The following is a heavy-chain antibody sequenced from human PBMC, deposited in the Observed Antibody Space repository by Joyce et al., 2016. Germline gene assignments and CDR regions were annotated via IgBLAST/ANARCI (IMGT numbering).Heavy chain of an antibody. CDR1: GFTFNGYA. J-gene: IGHJ4*02. CDR3: ARSPSNSWHTFDS. V-gene: IGHV3-30-3*01. Sequence: QVQLVESGGGVAQPGRSLRLSCAASGFTFNGYAKQWVRQTPGTGLECVAVISPDGSKKFYSDSVKDRFIISRDNSNKMVFVQMNSLRVEDTGVYYCARSPSNSWHTFDSWGQGTLVSVSS. D-gene: IGHD2-2*01. CDR2: ISPDGSKK.